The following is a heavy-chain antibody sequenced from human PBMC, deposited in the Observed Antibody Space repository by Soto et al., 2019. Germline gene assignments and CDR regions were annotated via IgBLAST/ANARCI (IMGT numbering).Heavy chain of an antibody. V-gene: IGHV4-34*01. CDR1: GGSFSGYY. Sequence: QVQLQQWGAGLLKPSETLSLTCAVYGGSFSGYYWSWIRQPPGKGLEWIGEINHSGSTNYDPSLKXRXTXXVDTSKNQFSLQLSSVTAADTAVYYCARGMITYDYWGQGTLVTVSS. J-gene: IGHJ4*02. CDR3: ARGMITYDY. D-gene: IGHD3-16*01. CDR2: INHSGST.